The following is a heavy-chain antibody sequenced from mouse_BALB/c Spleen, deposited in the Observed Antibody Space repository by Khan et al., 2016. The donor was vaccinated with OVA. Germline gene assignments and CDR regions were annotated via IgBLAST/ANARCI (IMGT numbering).Heavy chain of an antibody. D-gene: IGHD2-1*01. CDR2: INTYTGEP. CDR1: GYTFTNYG. CDR3: ARSNGNDWFAY. J-gene: IGHJ3*01. V-gene: IGHV9-3-1*01. Sequence: QSQLVQSGPELKKPGETVKISCKASGYTFTNYGMNWVKQAPGKGLKWMGWINTYTGEPTYADDFKGRFAFSLDTSASTAYLQINNLKNEDTATYFCARSNGNDWFAYWGQGTLVTVSA.